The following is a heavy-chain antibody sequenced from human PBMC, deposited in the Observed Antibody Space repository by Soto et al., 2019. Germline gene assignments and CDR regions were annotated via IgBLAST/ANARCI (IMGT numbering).Heavy chain of an antibody. CDR3: ARHKTDTGYDILTGYRPYYYYYGMDV. Sequence: GESLKISGKGSGYSFTSYWIGWVRQMPGKGLEWMGIIYPGDSDTRYSPSFQGQVTISADKSISTAYLQWSSLKASDTAMYYCARHKTDTGYDILTGYRPYYYYYGMDVWGQGTTVTVSS. CDR2: IYPGDSDT. CDR1: GYSFTSYW. V-gene: IGHV5-51*01. D-gene: IGHD3-9*01. J-gene: IGHJ6*02.